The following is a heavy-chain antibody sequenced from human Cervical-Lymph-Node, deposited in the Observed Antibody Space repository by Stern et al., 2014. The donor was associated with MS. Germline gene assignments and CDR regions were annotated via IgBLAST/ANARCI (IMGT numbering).Heavy chain of an antibody. J-gene: IGHJ5*02. CDR1: GGSISSGGNF. CDR3: ARVALPYGDYGWFDP. V-gene: IGHV4-31*03. CDR2: IFYSGSA. Sequence: QVQRQESGPGQVKPAQTLSLTCSVSGGSISSGGNFWGWIRQHPGKGLEWIGYIFYSGSAYYNPSLKSRVTISVDTSKNQFSLKLSSVTAADTAVYYCARVALPYGDYGWFDPWGQGTLVTVSS. D-gene: IGHD4-17*01.